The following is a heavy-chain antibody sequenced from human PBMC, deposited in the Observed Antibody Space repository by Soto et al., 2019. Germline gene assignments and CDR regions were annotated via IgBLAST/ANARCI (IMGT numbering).Heavy chain of an antibody. CDR2: ISSSSSTI. D-gene: IGHD6-19*01. J-gene: IGHJ6*02. V-gene: IGHV3-48*02. CDR3: ARDPGYSSGWYLFRGYGMDV. CDR1: GFTFSSYS. Sequence: GGSLRLSCAASGFTFSSYSMNWVRQAPGKGLEWVSYISSSSSTIYYADSVKGRFTISRDNAKNSLYLQMNSLRDEDTAVYYCARDPGYSSGWYLFRGYGMDVWGQGTTVTVSS.